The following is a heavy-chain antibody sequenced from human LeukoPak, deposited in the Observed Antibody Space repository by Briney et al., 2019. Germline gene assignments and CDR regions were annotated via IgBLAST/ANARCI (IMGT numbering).Heavy chain of an antibody. CDR1: GFTFSSYE. CDR3: ARVFGVEGASPTGDY. V-gene: IGHV3-48*03. J-gene: IGHJ4*02. Sequence: GGSLRLSCAASGFTFSSYEMNWVRQAPGKGLEWVSYISSSGSTIYYADSVKGRFTISRDNAKNSLYLQMNSLRAEETAVYYCARVFGVEGASPTGDYWGPGTLVTVSS. D-gene: IGHD3-3*01. CDR2: ISSSGSTI.